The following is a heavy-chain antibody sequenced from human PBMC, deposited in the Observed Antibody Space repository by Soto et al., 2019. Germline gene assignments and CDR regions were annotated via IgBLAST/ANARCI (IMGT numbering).Heavy chain of an antibody. CDR1: GYTFTSYG. CDR3: ARDNSRAWWYCSGGSCYYYMDV. J-gene: IGHJ6*03. Sequence: ASVKVSCKASGYTFTSYGISWVRQAPGQGLEWMGWISAYNGNTNYAQKLQGRVTMTTDTSTSTAYMERRSLRSDDTAVYYCARDNSRAWWYCSGGSCYYYMDVWGKGTTVTVSS. D-gene: IGHD2-15*01. V-gene: IGHV1-18*01. CDR2: ISAYNGNT.